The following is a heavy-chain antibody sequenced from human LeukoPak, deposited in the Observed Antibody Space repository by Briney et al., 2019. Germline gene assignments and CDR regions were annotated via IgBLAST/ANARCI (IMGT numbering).Heavy chain of an antibody. CDR3: AKAPGYCNGGDCQTLYFDY. CDR1: GFTFSSFA. Sequence: GGSLRLSCAASGFTFSSFAMSWVRQAPEKGLEWVSVLSGSGTSTYYTASVKGRFTISRDNSKKTLYLQMNSLRVEDTAVYFCAKAPGYCNGGDCQTLYFDYWGQGSLVTVS. V-gene: IGHV3-23*01. J-gene: IGHJ4*02. D-gene: IGHD2-8*02. CDR2: LSGSGTST.